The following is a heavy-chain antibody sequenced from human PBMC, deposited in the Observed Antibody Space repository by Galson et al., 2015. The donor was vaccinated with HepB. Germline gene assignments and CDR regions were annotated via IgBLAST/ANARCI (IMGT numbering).Heavy chain of an antibody. V-gene: IGHV1-69*13. J-gene: IGHJ3*02. CDR2: IIPIFGTA. D-gene: IGHD1-26*01. CDR3: ARDPPIVGATGDAFDI. CDR1: GGTFSSYA. Sequence: SVKVSCKASGGTFSSYAISWVRQAPGQGLEWMGGIIPIFGTANYAQKFQGRVTITADESTSTAYMELSSLRSEDTAVYYCARDPPIVGATGDAFDIWGQGTMVTVSS.